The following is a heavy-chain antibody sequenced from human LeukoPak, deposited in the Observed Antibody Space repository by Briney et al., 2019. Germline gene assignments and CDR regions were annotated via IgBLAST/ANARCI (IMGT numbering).Heavy chain of an antibody. J-gene: IGHJ2*01. D-gene: IGHD2-2*01. Sequence: SETLSLACTVSGGSISSYYWSWIRQPPGKGLEWIGYIYYSGSTNYNPSLKSRVTISVDTSKNQFSLKLSSVTAADTAVYYCARVRYCSSTSCYRYFDLWGRGTLATVSS. CDR1: GGSISSYY. CDR3: ARVRYCSSTSCYRYFDL. CDR2: IYYSGST. V-gene: IGHV4-59*01.